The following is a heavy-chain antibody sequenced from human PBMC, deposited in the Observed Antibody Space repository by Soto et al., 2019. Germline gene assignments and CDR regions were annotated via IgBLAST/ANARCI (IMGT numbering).Heavy chain of an antibody. CDR2: INPYNGNT. Sequence: QVQLVQSGAEVKKPGASVKVSCKASGYTFTSYGISWVRQAPGPGREWMGWINPYNGNTNYAQKLQGRVTMTTATATNTAYMELRSLRSDNTAVYYCARDWLGIDYWGQGTLVTVSS. J-gene: IGHJ4*02. D-gene: IGHD3-10*01. CDR1: GYTFTSYG. V-gene: IGHV1-18*01. CDR3: ARDWLGIDY.